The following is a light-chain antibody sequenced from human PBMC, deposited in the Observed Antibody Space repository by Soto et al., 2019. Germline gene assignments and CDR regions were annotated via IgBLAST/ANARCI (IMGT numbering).Light chain of an antibody. CDR1: QSVGSN. Sequence: EIVMAQSPSTLSVSTGERATLSCRASQSVGSNLAWYQQKPGQAPRLLIYATSIRAPGIPARFSGSGSGTDFTLTSSILEPEDSAVYYYQYYGNSDTFGQGTKVDIK. J-gene: IGKJ1*01. CDR2: ATS. CDR3: QYYGNSDT. V-gene: IGKV3D-15*03.